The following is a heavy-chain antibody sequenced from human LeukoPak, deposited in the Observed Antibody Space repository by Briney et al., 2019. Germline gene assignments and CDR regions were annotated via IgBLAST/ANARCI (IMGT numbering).Heavy chain of an antibody. V-gene: IGHV3-48*03. Sequence: GGSLRLSCAASGFTFSSYEMNWVRQAPGKGLEWVSYISSSGSTIYYADSVKGRFTISRDNAKNSLYLQMNSLRAEDTAVCYCARLSTVTTFDYWGQGTLVTVSS. CDR1: GFTFSSYE. D-gene: IGHD4-17*01. CDR3: ARLSTVTTFDY. J-gene: IGHJ4*02. CDR2: ISSSGSTI.